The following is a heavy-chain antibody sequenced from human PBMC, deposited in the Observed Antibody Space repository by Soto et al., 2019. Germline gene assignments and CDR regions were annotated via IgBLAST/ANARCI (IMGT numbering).Heavy chain of an antibody. V-gene: IGHV3-23*01. CDR3: AKDASYYYDSSGYWCDY. CDR2: ISGSGGST. CDR1: GFTFSSYA. D-gene: IGHD3-22*01. Sequence: EVQLLESGGGLVQPGGSLRLSCAASGFTFSSYAMSWVRQAPGKGLEWVSAISGSGGSTYYADSVKGRFTISRDNSKNTLYLPMNSLKAEITAVYYCAKDASYYYDSSGYWCDYWGQGTLVTVSS. J-gene: IGHJ4*02.